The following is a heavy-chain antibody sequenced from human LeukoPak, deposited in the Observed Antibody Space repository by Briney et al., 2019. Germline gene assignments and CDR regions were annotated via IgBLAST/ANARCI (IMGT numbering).Heavy chain of an antibody. J-gene: IGHJ4*02. Sequence: SETLSLTCTVSGGSISSGGYYWSWIRQPPGKGLEWIGEINHSGSTNYNPSLKSRVTISVDTSKNQFSLKLSSVTAADTAVYYCARSLKKYYYDSSGYPGRYWGQGTLVTVSS. CDR2: INHSGST. CDR3: ARSLKKYYYDSSGYPGRY. D-gene: IGHD3-22*01. V-gene: IGHV4-39*07. CDR1: GGSISSGGYY.